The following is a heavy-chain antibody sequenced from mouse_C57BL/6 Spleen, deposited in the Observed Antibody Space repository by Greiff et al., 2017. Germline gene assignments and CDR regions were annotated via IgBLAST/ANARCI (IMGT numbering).Heavy chain of an antibody. D-gene: IGHD1-1*01. Sequence: QVQLQQSGSELRSPGSSVKLSCKDFDSEVFPLAYMSWVRQKPGHGFEWIGGILPSIGRTIYGEKFEDKATLDADTLSNTAYLELNSLTSEDSAIYYCARGGYYYGSSYGYWYFDVWGTGTTVTVSS. J-gene: IGHJ1*03. CDR2: ILPSIGRT. CDR1: DSEVFPLAY. CDR3: ARGGYYYGSSYGYWYFDV. V-gene: IGHV15-2*01.